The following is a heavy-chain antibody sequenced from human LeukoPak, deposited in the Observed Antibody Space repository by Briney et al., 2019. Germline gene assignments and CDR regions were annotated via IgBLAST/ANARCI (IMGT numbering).Heavy chain of an antibody. V-gene: IGHV4-4*07. Sequence: SETLSLTCTVSDGSVSSHFWSWIRQPAGKGLEWIGRIYTSGSTNYNPSLKSRATMSVDTSKNQFSLKLSSVTAADTAVYYCARQYYYDSGGFSSYFDYWGQGTLVTVSS. CDR3: ARQYYYDSGGFSSYFDY. J-gene: IGHJ4*02. CDR1: DGSVSSHF. CDR2: IYTSGST. D-gene: IGHD3-22*01.